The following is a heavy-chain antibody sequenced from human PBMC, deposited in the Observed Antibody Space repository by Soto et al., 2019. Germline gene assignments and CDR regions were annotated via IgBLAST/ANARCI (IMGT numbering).Heavy chain of an antibody. CDR3: ARAYDILTGYYEPWFDP. D-gene: IGHD3-9*01. CDR1: GGSISSYY. J-gene: IGHJ5*02. V-gene: IGHV4-59*01. CDR2: IYYSGST. Sequence: SETLSLTCTVSGGSISSYYWSWIRQPPGKGLEWIGYIYYSGSTNCNPSLKSRVTISVDTSKNQFSLKLSSVTAADTAVYYCARAYDILTGYYEPWFDPWGQGTLVTVSS.